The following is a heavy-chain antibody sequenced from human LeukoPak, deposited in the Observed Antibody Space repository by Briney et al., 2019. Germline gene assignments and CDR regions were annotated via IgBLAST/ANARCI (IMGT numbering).Heavy chain of an antibody. D-gene: IGHD3-22*01. CDR2: IYVTGGT. CDR3: ARLKYYDCTGYSPGYYMDF. Sequence: SGTLSLTCTVSGGSIINYYWSWIRQPAGTGLEWVGRIYVTGGTIYNPSLQSRLSMSVDTSKNQFSLRLTSLTAADTAVYYCARLKYYDCTGYSPGYYMDFWGKGIMVTVSS. CDR1: GGSIINYY. V-gene: IGHV4-4*07. J-gene: IGHJ6*03.